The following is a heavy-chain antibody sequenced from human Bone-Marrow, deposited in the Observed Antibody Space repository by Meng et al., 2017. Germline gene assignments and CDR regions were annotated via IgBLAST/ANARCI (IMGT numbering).Heavy chain of an antibody. Sequence: GESLKISCAASGFTFSSYGMHWVRQAPGKGLEWVAVIWNDGSNKYYADSVKGRFTISRDNSKNTLYLQMNSLRAEDTAVYYCARDGYSSGWYNRLVMLFVIWGQGTMVTVSS. CDR3: ARDGYSSGWYNRLVMLFVI. CDR2: IWNDGSNK. CDR1: GFTFSSYG. J-gene: IGHJ3*02. V-gene: IGHV3-33*01. D-gene: IGHD6-19*01.